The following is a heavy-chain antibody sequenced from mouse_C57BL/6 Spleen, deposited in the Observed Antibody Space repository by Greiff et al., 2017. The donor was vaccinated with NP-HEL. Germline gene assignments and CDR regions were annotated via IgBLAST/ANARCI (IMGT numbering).Heavy chain of an antibody. CDR2: IYPRDGST. D-gene: IGHD1-1*01. V-gene: IGHV1-85*01. CDR3: ASLITTVVDWYFDV. CDR1: GYTFTSYD. Sequence: QVQLQQSGPELVKPGASVKLSCKASGYTFTSYDINWVKQRPGQGLEWIGWIYPRDGSTKYNEKFKGKATLTVDTSSSTAYMELHSLTSEDSAVYFCASLITTVVDWYFDVWGTGTTVTVSS. J-gene: IGHJ1*03.